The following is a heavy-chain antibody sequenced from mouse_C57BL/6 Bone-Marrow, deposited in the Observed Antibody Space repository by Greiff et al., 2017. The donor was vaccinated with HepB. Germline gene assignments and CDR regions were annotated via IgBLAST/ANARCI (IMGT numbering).Heavy chain of an antibody. CDR2: IYPRSGNT. D-gene: IGHD2-3*01. J-gene: IGHJ2*01. CDR3: AIYDGYYHTLL. Sequence: VQLQQSGAELARPGASVKLSCKASGYTFTSYGISWVKQRTRQGLEWIGEIYPRSGNTYYNEKFKGKATLTADKSSSTAYMELRSLTSEDSAVYFCAIYDGYYHTLLWGQGTTLTVSS. CDR1: GYTFTSYG. V-gene: IGHV1-81*01.